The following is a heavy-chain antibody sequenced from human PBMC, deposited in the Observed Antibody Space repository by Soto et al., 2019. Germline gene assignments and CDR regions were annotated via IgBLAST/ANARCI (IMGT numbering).Heavy chain of an antibody. V-gene: IGHV2-26*01. D-gene: IGHD1-1*01. J-gene: IGHJ5*02. CDR2: IFSNDDK. CDR3: ARIWRAGGAQLWFDP. CDR1: GFSLSDARMG. Sequence: QVTLKESGPVLVKPTETLTLTCTVSGFSLSDARMGVSWIRQPPGKALEWLAHIFSNDDKFYSTSLQNRLTIYKDASRSQVVLTMTNIDPVDTAAYYCARIWRAGGAQLWFDPWGQGTLVTVSS.